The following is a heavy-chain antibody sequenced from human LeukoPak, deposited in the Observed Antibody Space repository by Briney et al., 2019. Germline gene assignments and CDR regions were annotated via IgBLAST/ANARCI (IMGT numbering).Heavy chain of an antibody. CDR2: INPSGGST. D-gene: IGHD5-24*01. CDR1: GYTFTSYY. CDR3: ARKHLMGRDGYNRYAFDI. J-gene: IGHJ3*02. Sequence: ASVKVSCKASGYTFTSYYMHWVRQAPAQGLEWMGIINPSGGSTSYAQKFQGRVTMTRDTSTSTVYMELSSLRSEDTAVYYCARKHLMGRDGYNRYAFDIWGQGTMVTVSS. V-gene: IGHV1-46*01.